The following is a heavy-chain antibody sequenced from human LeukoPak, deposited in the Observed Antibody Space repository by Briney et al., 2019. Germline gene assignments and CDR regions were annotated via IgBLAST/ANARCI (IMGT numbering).Heavy chain of an antibody. CDR3: ARGNSYGSYYFDY. CDR2: IRYDGSNK. V-gene: IGHV3-30*02. Sequence: GGSLRLSCAASGFTFSSYGMHWVRQAPGKGLEWVAFIRYDGSNKYYADSVKGRFTISRDNSKNTLYLQMNSLRAEDTAVYYCARGNSYGSYYFDYWGQGTLVTVSS. CDR1: GFTFSSYG. J-gene: IGHJ4*02. D-gene: IGHD5-18*01.